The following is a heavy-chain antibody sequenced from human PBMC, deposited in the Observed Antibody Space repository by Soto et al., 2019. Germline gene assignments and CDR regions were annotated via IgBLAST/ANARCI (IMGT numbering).Heavy chain of an antibody. V-gene: IGHV4-34*12. CDR1: GGSFSNYY. CDR3: ARQPGIPTTGY. D-gene: IGHD6-13*01. J-gene: IGHJ1*01. Sequence: SETLSLTCALSGGSFSNYYWTWIRQSPGKGLEWIGEILHTGSTNYNPSLGSRVTISIDTSKKQFSLNLTSVTTADTAVYYCARQPGIPTTGYWGQGTQVTVSS. CDR2: ILHTGST.